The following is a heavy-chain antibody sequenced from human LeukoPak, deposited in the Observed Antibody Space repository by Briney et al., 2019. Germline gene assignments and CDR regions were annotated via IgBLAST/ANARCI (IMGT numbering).Heavy chain of an antibody. J-gene: IGHJ4*02. CDR2: IYPGDSDT. Sequence: GESLKISCKGSGDSFTSYWIAWVRQMPGKGLEWMGVIYPGDSDTGYSPSFQGQVTISVDKSIGTAYLQWSSLKASDTAMYYCARAPIRGRLDYWGQGTPVTVSS. CDR3: ARAPIRGRLDY. D-gene: IGHD1-26*01. CDR1: GDSFTSYW. V-gene: IGHV5-51*01.